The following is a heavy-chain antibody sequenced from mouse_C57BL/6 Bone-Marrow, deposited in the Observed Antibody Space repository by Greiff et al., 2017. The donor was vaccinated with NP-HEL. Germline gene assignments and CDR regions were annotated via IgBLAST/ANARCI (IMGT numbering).Heavy chain of an antibody. V-gene: IGHV1-42*01. D-gene: IGHD2-1*01. Sequence: VQLQQSGPELVKPGASVKISCKASGYSFTGYYMNWVKQSPEKSLEWIGEINPSTGGTTYTQKFKAKATLTVDKSSSTAYMQLKSLTSEDSAVYYCASVGLLTWYSYWGQGTLVTVSA. CDR2: INPSTGGT. CDR1: GYSFTGYY. J-gene: IGHJ3*01. CDR3: ASVGLLTWYSY.